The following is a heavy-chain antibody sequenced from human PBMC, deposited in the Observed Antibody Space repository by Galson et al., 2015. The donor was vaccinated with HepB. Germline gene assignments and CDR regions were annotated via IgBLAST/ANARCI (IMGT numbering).Heavy chain of an antibody. CDR1: GFTFSSYG. J-gene: IGHJ4*02. Sequence: SLRLSCAASGFTFSSYGMHWVRQAPGKGLEWVAFIRYDGSNKYYADSVKGRFTISRDNSKNTLYLQMNSLRAEDTAVYYCAKDRGGSGWYHYFDYWGQGTLVTVSS. CDR3: AKDRGGSGWYHYFDY. V-gene: IGHV3-30*02. CDR2: IRYDGSNK. D-gene: IGHD6-19*01.